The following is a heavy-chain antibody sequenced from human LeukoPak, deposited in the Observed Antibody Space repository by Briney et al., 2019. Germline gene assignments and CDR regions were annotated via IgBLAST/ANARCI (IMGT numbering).Heavy chain of an antibody. CDR3: ARHKSSGSYPLDY. V-gene: IGHV4-59*08. J-gene: IGHJ4*02. CDR2: IYFSGST. D-gene: IGHD3-22*01. CDR1: GGSISTYL. Sequence: KPSETLSLTCTVSGGSISTYLWSWIRQPPGKGLEWIGHIYFSGSTNYNPSLESRVTISVDTSKNQFSLTLSSVTAADTAVYYCARHKSSGSYPLDYWGQGILVTVSS.